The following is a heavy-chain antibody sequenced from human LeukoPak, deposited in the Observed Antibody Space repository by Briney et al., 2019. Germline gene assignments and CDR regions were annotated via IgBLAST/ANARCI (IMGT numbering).Heavy chain of an antibody. CDR3: SRDGGSARIVDS. CDR2: IFHDGTT. CDR1: GFTVSSYY. D-gene: IGHD2-15*01. V-gene: IGHV4-38-2*02. J-gene: IGHJ4*02. Sequence: GSLRLSCAASGFTVSSYYMSWVRQAPGKGLEWIGTIFHDGTTYYNPSLESRVSISVDTSTNQFSLRLTSVTAADTAVYYCSRDGGSARIVDSWGQGTLVTVSS.